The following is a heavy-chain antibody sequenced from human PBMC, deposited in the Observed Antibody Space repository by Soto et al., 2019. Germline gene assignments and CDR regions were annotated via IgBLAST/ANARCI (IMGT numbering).Heavy chain of an antibody. CDR3: ARSQKARYYYGMDV. J-gene: IGHJ6*02. Sequence: RAALRKPEQTVGLTCSFSGLSLNTSRMRVSWIRQPPGKALEWLALIDWDDDKFYSTSLKTRLTISKDTSKNQVVLTMTNMDPVDTATYYCARSQKARYYYGMDVWGQGTTVTVSS. CDR2: IDWDDDK. CDR1: GLSLNTSRMR. V-gene: IGHV2-70*04.